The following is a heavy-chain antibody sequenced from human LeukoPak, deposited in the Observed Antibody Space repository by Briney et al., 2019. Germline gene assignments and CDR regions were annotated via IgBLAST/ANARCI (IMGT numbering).Heavy chain of an antibody. CDR1: GFTFSSYE. Sequence: PGGSLRLSCAASGFTFSSYEMNWVRQAPGKGLEWVSSISSRSSYIYYADSMKGRFTISRDNAKNSLYLQMNSLRAEDTAVYYCARDGGCTGGSCYRRFDYWGQGTLVTVSS. CDR2: ISSRSSYI. V-gene: IGHV3-21*01. D-gene: IGHD2-15*01. J-gene: IGHJ4*02. CDR3: ARDGGCTGGSCYRRFDY.